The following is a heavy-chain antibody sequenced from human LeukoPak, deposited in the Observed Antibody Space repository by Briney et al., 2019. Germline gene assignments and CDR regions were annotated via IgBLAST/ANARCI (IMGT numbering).Heavy chain of an antibody. CDR3: ARDPYSGSYGNYYYYFMDV. CDR1: GFTFSSYA. CDR2: ISGSGGST. V-gene: IGHV3-23*01. J-gene: IGHJ6*03. Sequence: PGGSLRLSCAASGFTFSSYAMSWVRQAPGKGLEWVSVISGSGGSTHYADSVKGRFTISRDNSKNSLYLQMNSLRAEDTAVYYCARDPYSGSYGNYYYYFMDVWGKGTTVTISS. D-gene: IGHD1-26*01.